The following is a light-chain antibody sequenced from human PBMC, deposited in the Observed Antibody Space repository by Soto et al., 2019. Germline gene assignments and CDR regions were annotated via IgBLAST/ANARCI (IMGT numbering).Light chain of an antibody. V-gene: IGKV1-27*01. CDR2: ATS. CDR3: QKYNSAPLT. Sequence: DVPMTQSPSSLSASVGDRVTITCRASQSIAPYLDWFQQKPGKVPKLLIYATSTLQSGVPSRFSGSGSGTDFTLTINSLQPEDVGTYYCQKYNSAPLTFGGGTKVEIK. CDR1: QSIAPY. J-gene: IGKJ4*01.